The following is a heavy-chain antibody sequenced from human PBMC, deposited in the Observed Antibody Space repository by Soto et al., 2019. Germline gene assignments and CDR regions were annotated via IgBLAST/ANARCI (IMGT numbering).Heavy chain of an antibody. CDR1: GGTFNTYT. D-gene: IGHD1-26*01. V-gene: IGHV1-69*06. CDR3: ASWRSYSGSYCFDQ. CDR2: VIPMYDSV. Sequence: QVQLVQSGAEVKKPGSSVKVSCEASGGTFNTYTINWVRQAPGRGLEWMGQVIPMYDSVNYAESFQGRVTITADKSTNIAYMELSSLRSEDTALYFCASWRSYSGSYCFDQWGQGTLVIVSS. J-gene: IGHJ4*02.